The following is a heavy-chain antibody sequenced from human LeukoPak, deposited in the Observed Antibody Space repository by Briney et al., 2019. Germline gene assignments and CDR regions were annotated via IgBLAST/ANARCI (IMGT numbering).Heavy chain of an antibody. Sequence: ASVKVSCKASGYTFSDYDINWVRQAAGQGLEWMGWMNPITGSTGYVQKFRGRIIMTRDTSITTAFMELTSLPSDDTAIYYCARVKRFPTVWFDPWGQGTLVSVSS. D-gene: IGHD3-10*01. CDR2: MNPITGST. CDR3: ARVKRFPTVWFDP. J-gene: IGHJ5*02. V-gene: IGHV1-8*01. CDR1: GYTFSDYD.